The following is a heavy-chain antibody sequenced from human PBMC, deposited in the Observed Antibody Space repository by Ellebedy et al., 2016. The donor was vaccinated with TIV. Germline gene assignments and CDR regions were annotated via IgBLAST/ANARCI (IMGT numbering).Heavy chain of an antibody. J-gene: IGHJ5*02. CDR2: INWNGGST. D-gene: IGHD1-26*01. V-gene: IGHV3-20*04. CDR3: ARRIVGATRGWFDP. CDR1: GFTFSHCS. Sequence: GESLKISCAASGFTFSHCSMNWVRQAPGKGLEWVSGINWNGGSTGYADSVKGRFTISRDNAKNSLYLQMNSLRAEDTALYYCARRIVGATRGWFDPWGQGTLVTVSS.